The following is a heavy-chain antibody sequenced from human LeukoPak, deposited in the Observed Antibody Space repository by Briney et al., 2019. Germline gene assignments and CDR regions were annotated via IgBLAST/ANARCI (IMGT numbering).Heavy chain of an antibody. CDR2: ISSSGSTI. CDR3: ARDHHRRLYDSQARDTFDV. D-gene: IGHD3-22*01. J-gene: IGHJ3*01. CDR1: GFTFSSYE. Sequence: GGSLRLSCAVSGFTFSSYEMNWVRQAPGKGLEWVSYISSSGSTIYYADSVKGRFTISRDNAKKSLYLQMNSLRAEDTAVYYCARDHHRRLYDSQARDTFDVWGQGTVVTVSS. V-gene: IGHV3-48*03.